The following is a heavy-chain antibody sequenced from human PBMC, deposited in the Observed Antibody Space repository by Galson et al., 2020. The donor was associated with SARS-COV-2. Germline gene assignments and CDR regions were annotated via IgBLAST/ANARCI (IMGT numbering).Heavy chain of an antibody. Sequence: SGPTLVKPTQTLTLTCTFSGFSLSTSGMCVSWIRQPPGKALEWLALIDWDDDKYYSTSLKTRLTISKDTSKNQVVLTMTNMDPVDTATYYCARSAYDILTGSLDAFDIWGQGTMVTVSS. V-gene: IGHV2-70*01. J-gene: IGHJ3*02. CDR2: IDWDDDK. CDR3: ARSAYDILTGSLDAFDI. CDR1: GFSLSTSGMC. D-gene: IGHD3-9*01.